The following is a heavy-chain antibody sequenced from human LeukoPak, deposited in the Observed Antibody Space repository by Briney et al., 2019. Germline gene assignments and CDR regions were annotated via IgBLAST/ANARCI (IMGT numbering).Heavy chain of an antibody. J-gene: IGHJ4*02. CDR3: ARPDYGDYEGHCYFDY. D-gene: IGHD4-17*01. V-gene: IGHV3-33*01. CDR1: GFTFSSYG. CDR2: IWYDGSNK. Sequence: PGRSLRLSCAASGFTFSSYGMHWVRQAPGKGLEWVAVIWYDGSNKYYADSVKGRFTISRDNSKNTLYLQMNSLRAEDTAVYYCARPDYGDYEGHCYFDYWGQGTLVTVSS.